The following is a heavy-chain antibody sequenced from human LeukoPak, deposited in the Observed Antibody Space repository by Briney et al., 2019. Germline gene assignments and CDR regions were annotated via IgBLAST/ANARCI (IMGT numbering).Heavy chain of an antibody. Sequence: GGTLRLSCAASGFTFSNNWMHWVRQAPGKGLVWVSRINSEGSTISYADSVKGRFTISRDNAKNTLYLQMNSLRAEDTAVYHCARGGVPAAFDYWGQGTLVTVS. V-gene: IGHV3-74*01. CDR2: INSEGSTI. CDR3: ARGGVPAAFDY. J-gene: IGHJ4*02. D-gene: IGHD2-2*01. CDR1: GFTFSNNW.